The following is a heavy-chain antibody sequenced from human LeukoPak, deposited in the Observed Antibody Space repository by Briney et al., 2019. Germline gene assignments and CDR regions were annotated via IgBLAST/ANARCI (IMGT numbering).Heavy chain of an antibody. J-gene: IGHJ4*02. CDR2: INPSGGST. CDR3: ARDLGIAVAGTLTALDY. V-gene: IGHV1-46*01. CDR1: GYTFTSYY. D-gene: IGHD6-19*01. Sequence: ASVKVSCKASGYTFTSYYMHWVRQAPGQGLEWMGIINPSGGSTSYAQKFQGRVTMTRDTSTSTVYMELSSLRSGDTAVYYCARDLGIAVAGTLTALDYWGQGTLVTVSS.